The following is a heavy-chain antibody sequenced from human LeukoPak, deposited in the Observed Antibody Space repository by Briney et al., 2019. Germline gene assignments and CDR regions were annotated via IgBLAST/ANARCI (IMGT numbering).Heavy chain of an antibody. D-gene: IGHD3-22*01. V-gene: IGHV4-39*07. CDR3: ARKPIVNSAWYYFDY. CDR2: IYYSGSA. CDR1: GGSVNSGAYF. J-gene: IGHJ4*02. Sequence: SEALSLTCTVSGGSVNSGAYFWSWIRQPPGKGLEWIGNIYYSGSAYYNPSLKSRVTMSVDTSKNQFSLKLSSVTAADTAVYYCARKPIVNSAWYYFDYWGQGTLVTVSS.